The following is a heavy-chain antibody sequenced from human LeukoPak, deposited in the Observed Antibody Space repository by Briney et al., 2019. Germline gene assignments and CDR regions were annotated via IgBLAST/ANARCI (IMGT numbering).Heavy chain of an antibody. CDR2: IYTSGST. V-gene: IGHV4-4*07. J-gene: IGHJ5*01. CDR1: GGSISSYY. CDR3: AREPYSSGWYGGQFRLWYDC. D-gene: IGHD6-19*01. Sequence: SETLSLTCTVSGGSISSYYWSWILQPAGKGLEWIGRIYTSGSTNYNPSLKSRVTMSVDTSKNQFSLKLSSVTAADTAVYYCAREPYSSGWYGGQFRLWYDCWGQRTLVTVAS.